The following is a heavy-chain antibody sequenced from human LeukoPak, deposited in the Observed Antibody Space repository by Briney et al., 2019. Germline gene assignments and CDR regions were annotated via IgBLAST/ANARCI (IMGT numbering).Heavy chain of an antibody. V-gene: IGHV3-15*01. D-gene: IGHD5-18*01. CDR2: IKSKTDGGTT. J-gene: IGHJ4*02. CDR1: GFTFSNAW. Sequence: GGSLRLSCAASGFTFSNAWMSWVRQAPGKGLEWVGRIKSKTDGGTTDYAAPVKGRFTISRDDSKNTLYLQMNSLKTEDTAVYYCTTGQQLWQYFDYWGQGTLVTVSS. CDR3: TTGQQLWQYFDY.